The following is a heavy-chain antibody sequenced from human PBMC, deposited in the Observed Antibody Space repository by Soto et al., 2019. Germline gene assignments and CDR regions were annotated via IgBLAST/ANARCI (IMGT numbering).Heavy chain of an antibody. V-gene: IGHV4-30-4*01. J-gene: IGHJ6*02. Sequence: PSETLSLTCTVSGGSISSGDYYWSWIRQPPGKGLEWIGYIYYSGSTYYNQYLKSRVTISVDTSKDQFSLKLSSMTAADTAVYYCARERNSEGQRWEYYYYGMDVWGQGTTVTVSS. CDR2: IYYSGST. CDR1: GGSISSGDYY. D-gene: IGHD1-26*01. CDR3: ARERNSEGQRWEYYYYGMDV.